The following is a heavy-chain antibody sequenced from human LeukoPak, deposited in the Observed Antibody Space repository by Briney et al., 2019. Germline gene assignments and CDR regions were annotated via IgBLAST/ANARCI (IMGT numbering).Heavy chain of an antibody. CDR2: ISGSGGST. V-gene: IGHV3-23*01. CDR1: GFNFSSYA. J-gene: IGHJ4*02. Sequence: GGSLRLSCAASGFNFSSYAMSWVRQAPGKGLEWVSAISGSGGSTYYADSVKGRFTISRDNSKNTLYLQMNSLRAEDTAVYYCAKPNSGWYGIFDYWGQGTLVTVSS. D-gene: IGHD6-19*01. CDR3: AKPNSGWYGIFDY.